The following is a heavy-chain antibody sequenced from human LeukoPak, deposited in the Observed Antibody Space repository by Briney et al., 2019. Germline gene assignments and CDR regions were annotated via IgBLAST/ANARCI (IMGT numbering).Heavy chain of an antibody. D-gene: IGHD2-2*01. CDR3: ARDIVVVPAAVNDAFDI. V-gene: IGHV1-69*13. Sequence: SVKVSCKASGGTFSSYAISWVRQAPGQGLEWMGGTIPIFGTANYAQKFQGRVTITADESTSTAYLELSSLRSEDTAVYYCARDIVVVPAAVNDAFDIWGQGTMVTVSS. CDR2: TIPIFGTA. J-gene: IGHJ3*02. CDR1: GGTFSSYA.